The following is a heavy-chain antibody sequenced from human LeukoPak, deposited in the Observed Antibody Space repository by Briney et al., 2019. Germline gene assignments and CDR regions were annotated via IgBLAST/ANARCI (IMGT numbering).Heavy chain of an antibody. Sequence: PGGSLRLSCVGSGFTFSSHAMSWIRQAPGKGLEWVSYISSSGSTIYYADSVKGRFTISRDNAKNSLYLQMNSLRAEDTAVYYCAREYYYDSSGYRLFDAFDIWGQGTMVTVSS. J-gene: IGHJ3*02. CDR2: ISSSGSTI. CDR1: GFTFSSHA. CDR3: AREYYYDSSGYRLFDAFDI. V-gene: IGHV3-11*01. D-gene: IGHD3-22*01.